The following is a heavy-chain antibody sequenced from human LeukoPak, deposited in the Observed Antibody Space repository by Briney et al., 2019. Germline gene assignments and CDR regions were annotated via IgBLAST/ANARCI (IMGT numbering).Heavy chain of an antibody. D-gene: IGHD3-10*01. CDR3: AREEMGGTARSGALY. CDR1: GFTFSSYW. J-gene: IGHJ4*02. V-gene: IGHV3-74*01. Sequence: GGSLRLSCAASGFTFSSYWMHWVRQAPGKGLVWVSRIDTDGSSTIYADSVKGRFTISRDNAKNTLYLQMNSLRAEDTAVYYCAREEMGGTARSGALYWGQGTLVTVSS. CDR2: IDTDGSST.